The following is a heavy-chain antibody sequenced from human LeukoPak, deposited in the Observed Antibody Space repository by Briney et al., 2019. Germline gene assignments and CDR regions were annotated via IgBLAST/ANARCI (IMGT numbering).Heavy chain of an antibody. D-gene: IGHD5-12*01. V-gene: IGHV5-51*01. Sequence: GASLKISCKGSGYSFTSYWIGWVRQMPGKRLEWMGIIYPGDSDTRYSPSFQGQVTISADKSISTAYLQWSSLKASDTAMYYCARERGDYDSRYLPDYWGQGTLVTVSS. CDR2: IYPGDSDT. CDR3: ARERGDYDSRYLPDY. CDR1: GYSFTSYW. J-gene: IGHJ4*02.